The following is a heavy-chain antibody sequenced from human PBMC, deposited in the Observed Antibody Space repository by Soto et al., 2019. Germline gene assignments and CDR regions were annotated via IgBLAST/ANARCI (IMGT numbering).Heavy chain of an antibody. V-gene: IGHV4-4*07. CDR1: GHSIRADY. Sequence: QVQLQESGPGLVKASETLSLSCTVSGHSIRADYWSWIRQPAGKRLEWIGRVDASGNTNYNPSLKSRVTMSVDTSKNQFFLKVRSVTAADTAMYFCARDVGGSVVPHWFDPWGQGALVTVSS. CDR2: VDASGNT. J-gene: IGHJ5*02. D-gene: IGHD3-22*01. CDR3: ARDVGGSVVPHWFDP.